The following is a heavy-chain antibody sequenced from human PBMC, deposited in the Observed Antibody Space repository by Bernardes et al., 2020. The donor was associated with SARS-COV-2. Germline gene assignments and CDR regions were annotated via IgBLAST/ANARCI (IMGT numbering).Heavy chain of an antibody. V-gene: IGHV2-5*02. CDR1: GFSLSTSGVG. CDR3: AHSSHFFGVVPPTWHRANWFDP. CDR2: IYWDDDK. Sequence: SGPTLVKPTQTLTLTCTFSGFSLSTSGVGVGWIRQPPGKALEWLALIYWDDDKRYSPSLKSRLTITKDTSKNQVVLTMTNMDPVDTATYYCAHSSHFFGVVPPTWHRANWFDPWGQGTLVTVSS. D-gene: IGHD3-3*01. J-gene: IGHJ5*02.